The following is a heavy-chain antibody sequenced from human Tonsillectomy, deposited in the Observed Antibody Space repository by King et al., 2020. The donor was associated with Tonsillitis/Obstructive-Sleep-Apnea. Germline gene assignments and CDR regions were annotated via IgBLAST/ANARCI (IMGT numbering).Heavy chain of an antibody. J-gene: IGHJ6*02. CDR1: GYSFISYW. CDR2: IDPSDSYT. Sequence: VQLVESGAEVKKPGESLRISCKGSGYSFISYWINWVRQMPGKGLEWMGRIDPSDSYTDYSPSFQGHVTISADKSISTAYLQWSSLKASDTAMYYCAGAGGYYSGMDVWGHGTTVTVSS. CDR3: AGAGGYYSGMDV. V-gene: IGHV5-10-1*03. D-gene: IGHD3-10*01.